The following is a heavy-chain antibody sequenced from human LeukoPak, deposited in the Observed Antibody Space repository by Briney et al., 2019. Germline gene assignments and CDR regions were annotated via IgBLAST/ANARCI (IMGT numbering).Heavy chain of an antibody. CDR2: SSSDEAYK. J-gene: IGHJ4*02. D-gene: IGHD5/OR15-5a*01. CDR3: ARSVSGVWLFDY. V-gene: IGHV3-30-3*01. CDR1: GFTFSSYA. Sequence: GGSLRLSCAASGFTFSSYAMSWVRQAPGKGLEWVSVSSSDEAYKFYADSVRGRFTISRDNSKNRLYLQMSDLRAEDTAVYFCARSVSGVWLFDYWGRGTLVTVSS.